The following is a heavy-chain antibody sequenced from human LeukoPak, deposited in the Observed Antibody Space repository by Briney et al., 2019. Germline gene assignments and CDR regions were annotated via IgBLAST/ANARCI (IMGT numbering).Heavy chain of an antibody. CDR1: DYTLTSFG. V-gene: IGHV1-18*01. J-gene: IGHJ4*02. D-gene: IGHD1-1*01. Sequence: ASVKVSCKVPDYTLTSFGVSWVRQAPGQGLEWIGWSIGYSGKANYAQKLQDRITMTTDLSTSTVYMELKSLTSDDTAIYYCARGKTIDYWGQGTLVTVSS. CDR3: ARGKTIDY. CDR2: SIGYSGKA.